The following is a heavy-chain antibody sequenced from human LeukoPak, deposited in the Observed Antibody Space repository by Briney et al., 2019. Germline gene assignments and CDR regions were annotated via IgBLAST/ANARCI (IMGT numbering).Heavy chain of an antibody. CDR2: IKSENDGGTA. CDR3: TTDWGIAVGSTYFDC. J-gene: IGHJ4*02. D-gene: IGHD6-19*01. Sequence: GGSLRLSCAVSGLTFNTAWMAWVRQSPEKGLEWVGRIKSENDGGTADYGAPVKGRFTISRDDSINTIYLQMNSLKSEDTGVYYCTTDWGIAVGSTYFDCWGQGTLVTVSS. CDR1: GLTFNTAW. V-gene: IGHV3-15*01.